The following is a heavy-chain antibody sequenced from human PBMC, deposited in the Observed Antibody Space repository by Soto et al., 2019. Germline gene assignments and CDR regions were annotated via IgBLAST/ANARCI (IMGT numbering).Heavy chain of an antibody. D-gene: IGHD5-18*01. V-gene: IGHV4-39*01. Sequence: SETLSLTCSVSGGSISSSSYYWGWIRQPPGKGLEWIGSIYNSGSTYYNPSLKSRVTISVDTSKNQFSLKLSSVTAADTAVYYCASLKLGYSTYDPWGQGTLVTVSS. CDR3: ASLKLGYSTYDP. CDR1: GGSISSSSYY. CDR2: IYNSGST. J-gene: IGHJ5*02.